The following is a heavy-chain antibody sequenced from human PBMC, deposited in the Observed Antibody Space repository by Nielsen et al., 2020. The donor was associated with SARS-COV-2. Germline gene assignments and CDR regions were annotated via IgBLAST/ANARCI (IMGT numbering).Heavy chain of an antibody. CDR1: GFSVTSYG. J-gene: IGHJ6*02. Sequence: GSLKISCAASGFSVTSYGMHWVRQAPGKGLGWVAVIWYDGSNKYYADSVKGRFTISRDNSKNTLYLQMNSLRAEDTAVYYCAGEVIAVAGTDGMDVWGQGTTVTVSS. CDR2: IWYDGSNK. CDR3: AGEVIAVAGTDGMDV. V-gene: IGHV3-33*08. D-gene: IGHD6-19*01.